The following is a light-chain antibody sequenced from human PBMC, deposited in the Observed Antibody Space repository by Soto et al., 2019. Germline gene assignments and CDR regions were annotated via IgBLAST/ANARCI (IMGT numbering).Light chain of an antibody. V-gene: IGLV2-8*01. Sequence: QSALTQPPSASGSPGQSVTIPCTGTSNDVGGYNFVSWYQQHPGKAPKVMIYEVTKRPSGVPDRFSGSKSGNTASLTVSGLQSEDEADYYCSSYAALNTVTFGGGTKLTVL. J-gene: IGLJ2*01. CDR1: SNDVGGYNF. CDR2: EVT. CDR3: SSYAALNTVT.